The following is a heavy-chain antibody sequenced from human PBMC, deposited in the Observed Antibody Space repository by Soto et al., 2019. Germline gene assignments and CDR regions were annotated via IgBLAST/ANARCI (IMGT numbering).Heavy chain of an antibody. J-gene: IGHJ6*02. CDR1: GYTFTSYG. CDR2: ISAYNGNT. V-gene: IGHV1-18*01. CDR3: ARTVEMATITRYYYYGMDV. D-gene: IGHD5-12*01. Sequence: ASVKVSCKASGYTFTSYGISWVRQAPGQGLEWMGWISAYNGNTNYAQKLQGRVTMTTDTSTSTAYMELRSLRSDDTAVYYCARTVEMATITRYYYYGMDVWGQGTTVTVSS.